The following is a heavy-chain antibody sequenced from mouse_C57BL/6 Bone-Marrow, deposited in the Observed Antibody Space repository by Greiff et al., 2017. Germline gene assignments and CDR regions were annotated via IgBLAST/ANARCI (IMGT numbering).Heavy chain of an antibody. V-gene: IGHV1-69*01. Sequence: VQLQQPGAELVMPGASVKLSCKASGYAFTSYWMNWVKQRPGKGLEWIGEIDPSDSDTNYNQKFKGKSTLTVDKSSSTAYMQLSSLTSEDSAVYYCACTYFDIDDWGTGISVTVS. CDR1: GYAFTSYW. CDR2: IDPSDSDT. CDR3: ACTYFDIDD. D-gene: IGHD5-1*01. J-gene: IGHJ4*01.